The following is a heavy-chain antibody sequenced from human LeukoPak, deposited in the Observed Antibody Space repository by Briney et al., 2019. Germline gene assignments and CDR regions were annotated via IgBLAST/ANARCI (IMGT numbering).Heavy chain of an antibody. CDR1: GFTFRNYA. Sequence: GGSLRLSCAASGFTFRNYAMSWVRQAPGKGLEWVSSISGNGDTTYYAGSVEGRFTISRDNSKNTLDLQMSSLRADDTAVYYCAKATLNCSGGSCYSGFDPWGQGTLVTVSS. D-gene: IGHD2-15*01. V-gene: IGHV3-23*01. J-gene: IGHJ5*02. CDR2: ISGNGDTT. CDR3: AKATLNCSGGSCYSGFDP.